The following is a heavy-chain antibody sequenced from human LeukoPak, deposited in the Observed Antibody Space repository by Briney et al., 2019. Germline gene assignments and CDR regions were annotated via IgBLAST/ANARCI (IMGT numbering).Heavy chain of an antibody. D-gene: IGHD2-2*01. CDR3: ARDSTIQETLGYCSSTSCPNWYFDL. CDR2: ISAYNGNT. CDR1: GYTFTSYG. V-gene: IGHV1-18*01. J-gene: IGHJ2*01. Sequence: ASVKVSCKASGYTFTSYGISWVRQAPGQGREWMGWISAYNGNTNYAQKCQGRGTITTDESTSTAYMELRSLRSEDTAVYYCARDSTIQETLGYCSSTSCPNWYFDLWGRGTLVTVSS.